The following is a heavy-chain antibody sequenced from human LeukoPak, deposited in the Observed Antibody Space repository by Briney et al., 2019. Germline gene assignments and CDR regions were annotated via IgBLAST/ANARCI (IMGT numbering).Heavy chain of an antibody. J-gene: IGHJ6*03. Sequence: ASVKVSCKASGGTFSSYAISWVRQAPGQGLEWVGGIIPIFGAANYAQKFQGRVTITADESTSTAYMELSSLRSEDTAVYYCARTGGTYSYGSSNYYYYMDVWGKGTTVTVSS. D-gene: IGHD5-18*01. CDR1: GGTFSSYA. V-gene: IGHV1-69*13. CDR2: IIPIFGAA. CDR3: ARTGGTYSYGSSNYYYYMDV.